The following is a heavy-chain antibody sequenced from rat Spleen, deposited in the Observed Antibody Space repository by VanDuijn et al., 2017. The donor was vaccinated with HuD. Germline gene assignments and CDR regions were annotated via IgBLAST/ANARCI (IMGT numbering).Heavy chain of an antibody. J-gene: IGHJ2*01. V-gene: IGHV5-7*01. D-gene: IGHD4-3*01. CDR3: TRHNSGYXPXY. CDR1: GFTFSDYY. CDR2: ISYDGRSN. Sequence: EVQLVESGGGLVQPGRSLKLSCAASGFTFSDYYMAWVLQAPKKVLEWVASISYDGRSNYYRDSVKSRFTSYRNKVKVTLYLQMDSLRSEDTATYFCTRHNSGYXPXYWGQGVXVXVSS.